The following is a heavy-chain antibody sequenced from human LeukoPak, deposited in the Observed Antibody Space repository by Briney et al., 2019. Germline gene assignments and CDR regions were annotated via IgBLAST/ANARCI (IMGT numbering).Heavy chain of an antibody. D-gene: IGHD4-17*01. CDR3: ASGTVIYFQH. J-gene: IGHJ1*01. CDR2: INHSGST. Sequence: SETLSLTCAVYGGSFSGYYWSWIRQPPGKGLEWIGEINHSGSTNYNLSLKSRVTISVDTSKNQFSLKLSSVTAADTAVYYCASGTVIYFQHWGQGTLVTVSS. CDR1: GGSFSGYY. V-gene: IGHV4-34*01.